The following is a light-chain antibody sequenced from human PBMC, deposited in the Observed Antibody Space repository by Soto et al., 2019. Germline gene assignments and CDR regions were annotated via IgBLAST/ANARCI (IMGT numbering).Light chain of an antibody. CDR1: TGTVTSGHY. J-gene: IGLJ3*02. Sequence: QAVVTHEPSLTVSPGGTVTLTCGSKTGTVTSGHYPYWVQQKSGQAPTTLIYDTNNRHSWTPARFSGYLLGGKAALTLSGAQPEDEGDYYCLLSFHAVPWVFGGGTKLSVL. V-gene: IGLV7-46*01. CDR3: LLSFHAVPWV. CDR2: DTN.